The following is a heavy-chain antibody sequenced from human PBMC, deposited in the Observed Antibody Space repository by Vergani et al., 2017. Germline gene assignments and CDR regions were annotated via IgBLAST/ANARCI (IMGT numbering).Heavy chain of an antibody. CDR2: ISSNGGST. D-gene: IGHD3-22*01. Sequence: VQLVESGGGLVQPGGSLRLSCSASGFTFSSYAMHWVRQAPGKGLEYVSAISSNGGSTYYADSVKGRFTISRDNSKNTLYLQMNSLRAEDTAVYYCAKVGYYYDSSGYYNDYWGQGTLVTVSS. CDR3: AKVGYYYDSSGYYNDY. CDR1: GFTFSSYA. V-gene: IGHV3-64*04. J-gene: IGHJ4*02.